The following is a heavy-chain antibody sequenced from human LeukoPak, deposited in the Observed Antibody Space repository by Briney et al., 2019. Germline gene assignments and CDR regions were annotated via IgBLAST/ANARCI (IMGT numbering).Heavy chain of an antibody. CDR1: VFTFSSYA. CDR3: AKAHDSSGYVGWYYFDY. CDR2: ISGSGGST. Sequence: GPSLRLSCAPSVFTFSSYAMSWLRPAPGKGLEYLSAISGSGGSTYYADSVKGRFTISRDNSKNTLYLQMNSLRAEDTAVYYCAKAHDSSGYVGWYYFDYWGQGTLVTVSS. J-gene: IGHJ4*02. D-gene: IGHD3-22*01. V-gene: IGHV3-23*01.